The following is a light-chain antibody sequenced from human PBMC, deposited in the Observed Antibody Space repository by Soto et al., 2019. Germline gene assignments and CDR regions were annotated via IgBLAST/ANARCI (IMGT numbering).Light chain of an antibody. CDR3: HQYINGSPVT. J-gene: IGKJ1*01. V-gene: IGKV3-15*01. Sequence: EIVMTQSPATRSVSPGERSILSCMASQSVSYSLAWYQQKPGQAPGLLIYGAGTRDPGIPARFSGSGSETEFTLTISSLQSEDFAVYYCHQYINGSPVTFGQGTKVDTK. CDR1: QSVSYS. CDR2: GAG.